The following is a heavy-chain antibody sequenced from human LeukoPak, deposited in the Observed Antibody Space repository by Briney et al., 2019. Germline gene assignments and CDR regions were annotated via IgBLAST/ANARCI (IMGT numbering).Heavy chain of an antibody. CDR1: GFTVSSNY. CDR3: AREAGYSNYSFDY. CDR2: INNGGST. V-gene: IGHV3-66*01. Sequence: PGGSLRLSCAASGFTVSSNYMSWVRQAPGKGLEWVSVINNGGSTSYANSVKGRFTISRDNSKNTLYLQMNSLRAEDTAVYYCAREAGYSNYSFDYWGQGTLVTVSS. J-gene: IGHJ4*02. D-gene: IGHD4-11*01.